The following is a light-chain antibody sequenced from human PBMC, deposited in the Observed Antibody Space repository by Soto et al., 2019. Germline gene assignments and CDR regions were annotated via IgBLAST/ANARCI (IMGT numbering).Light chain of an antibody. J-gene: IGKJ1*01. CDR2: AAS. CDR3: LQDYNYPRT. Sequence: AIQMTQSPSSLSASVGDRVTITCRASQGIRNELGWYQQKPGKAPKLLIYAASSLESGVPLRFSGSGSGTDFTLTISSLQPEDFATYYCLQDYNYPRTFGQGTKVEVK. V-gene: IGKV1-6*01. CDR1: QGIRNE.